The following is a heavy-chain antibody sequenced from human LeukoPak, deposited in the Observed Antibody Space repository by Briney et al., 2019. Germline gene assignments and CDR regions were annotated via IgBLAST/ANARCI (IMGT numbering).Heavy chain of an antibody. D-gene: IGHD5-12*01. J-gene: IGHJ4*02. CDR1: GGSISSGDYY. Sequence: SETLSLTCTVSGGSISSGDYYWSWIRPPPGKGLEWIGYIYNSGITYYNPSLKSRVTISGDTYKNQFSLKLSSVTAADTAVYYCARDRSGYDHLDYWGQGTLVAVSS. CDR3: ARDRSGYDHLDY. CDR2: IYNSGIT. V-gene: IGHV4-30-4*01.